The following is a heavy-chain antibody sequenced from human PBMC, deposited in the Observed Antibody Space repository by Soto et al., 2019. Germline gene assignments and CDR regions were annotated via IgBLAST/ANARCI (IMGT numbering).Heavy chain of an antibody. J-gene: IGHJ3*02. CDR2: IIPIFGTA. CDR3: ARGLRVSGDAFDI. V-gene: IGHV1-69*13. CDR1: GGTFSSYA. Sequence: ASVKVSCEASGGTFSSYAISWVRQAPGQGLEWMGGIIPIFGTANYAQKFQGRVTITADESTSTAYMELSSLRSEDTAVYYCARGLRVSGDAFDIWGQGTMVTVSS. D-gene: IGHD4-17*01.